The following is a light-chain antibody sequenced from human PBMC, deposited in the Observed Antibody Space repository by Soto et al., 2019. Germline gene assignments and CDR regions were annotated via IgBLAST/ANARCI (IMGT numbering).Light chain of an antibody. CDR1: SSDVGGYNF. V-gene: IGLV2-14*03. CDR2: DLT. CDR3: SSFTSSSTYV. J-gene: IGLJ1*01. Sequence: QSVLAQPASVSGSPRQSITISCTGTSSDVGGYNFVSWYQQHPGKAPKLMIYDLTYRSSGVSYRFSGSKSGNTASLTISGLQAEDEADYYCSSFTSSSTYVFGTGTKLTVL.